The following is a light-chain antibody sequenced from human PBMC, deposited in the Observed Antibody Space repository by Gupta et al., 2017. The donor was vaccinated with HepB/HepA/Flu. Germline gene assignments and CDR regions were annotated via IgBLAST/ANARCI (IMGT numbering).Light chain of an antibody. CDR3: AAWDDSLNGYV. J-gene: IGLJ1*01. V-gene: IGLV1-44*01. CDR2: SNN. CDR1: SSNIGSNT. Sequence: QSVLTQPPSASGTPGQRVTISCSGSSSNIGSNTVNWYQQLPGTAPNLLIYSNNQRPSGFPDRFSGSKSGTSASLAISGLQSEDDADYYCAAWDDSLNGYVFGTGTKVTVL.